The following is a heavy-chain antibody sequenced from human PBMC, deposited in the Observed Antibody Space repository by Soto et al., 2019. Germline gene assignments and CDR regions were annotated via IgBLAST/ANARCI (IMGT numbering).Heavy chain of an antibody. Sequence: SETLSLTCTVSGASTRGYYWSWIRQSPGKGLEWIGYMYYNGSPSYNPSLKSRVTISIDTSKNQFFLKLNSVTAADTAIYYCAGRRDWLFFDFWGQGALVTVSS. D-gene: IGHD3-9*01. CDR3: AGRRDWLFFDF. J-gene: IGHJ4*02. V-gene: IGHV4-59*01. CDR1: GASTRGYY. CDR2: MYYNGSP.